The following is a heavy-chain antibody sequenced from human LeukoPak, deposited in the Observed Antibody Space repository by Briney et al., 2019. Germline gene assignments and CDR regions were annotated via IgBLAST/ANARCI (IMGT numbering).Heavy chain of an antibody. V-gene: IGHV1-2*02. CDR1: GYTFTTFH. Sequence: ASVKVSCKSSGYTFTTFHMHWVRQAPGQGLEWIGRIGPNNGDTNYAQKFHDRVTMTRDTSISTVYMELSRLRFDDTAVYFCSTEDKYCTSSTCADYWGQGTLVTVSS. CDR2: IGPNNGDT. J-gene: IGHJ4*02. CDR3: STEDKYCTSSTCADY. D-gene: IGHD2-2*01.